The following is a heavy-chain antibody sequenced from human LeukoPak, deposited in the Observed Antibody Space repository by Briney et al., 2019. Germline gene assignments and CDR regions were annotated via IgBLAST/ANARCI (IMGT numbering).Heavy chain of an antibody. CDR2: IYHSGGS. J-gene: IGHJ4*02. CDR3: ATAVVITPFDY. V-gene: IGHV4-38-2*01. D-gene: IGHD3-22*01. Sequence: SETLSLTCAVYGYSISSGYYWGWIRQSPGTGLEWIGSIYHSGGSYYNPSLKSRVTISEDTSKNQFSLKLSSMSAADTAVYYCATAVVITPFDYWGQGILVTVSS. CDR1: GYSISSGYY.